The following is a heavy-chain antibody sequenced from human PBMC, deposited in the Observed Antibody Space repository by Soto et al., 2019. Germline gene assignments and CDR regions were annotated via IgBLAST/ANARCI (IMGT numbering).Heavy chain of an antibody. V-gene: IGHV5-10-1*01. Sequence: PGESLKISFKGSGYSFTSYWISWVRQMPGKGLEWMGRIDPSDSYTNYSPSFQGHVTISADKSISTAYLQWSSLKASDTDMYYCARRNRWGMDVWGQGTTVTVSS. CDR3: ARRNRWGMDV. CDR2: IDPSDSYT. J-gene: IGHJ6*02. CDR1: GYSFTSYW.